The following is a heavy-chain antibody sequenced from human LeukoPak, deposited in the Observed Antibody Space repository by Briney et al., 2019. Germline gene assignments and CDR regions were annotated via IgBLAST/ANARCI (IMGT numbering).Heavy chain of an antibody. J-gene: IGHJ4*02. D-gene: IGHD5-18*01. CDR3: AKGRRYSYGYESNFDY. CDR1: GFTFDDYA. CDR2: ISWNSGSI. V-gene: IGHV3-9*01. Sequence: GRSLRLSCAASGFTFDDYAMHWVRQAPGKGLEWVSGISWNSGSIGYADSVKGRFTISRDNAKNSLYLQMNNLRAEDTALYYCAKGRRYSYGYESNFDYWGQGTLVTVSS.